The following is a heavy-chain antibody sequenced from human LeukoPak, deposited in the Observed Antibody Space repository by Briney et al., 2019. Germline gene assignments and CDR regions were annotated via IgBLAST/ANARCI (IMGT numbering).Heavy chain of an antibody. D-gene: IGHD6-13*01. Sequence: PSETLSLTCTVSGGSISSYYWSWIRQPPGKGLEWIGYIYYSGSTNYNPSLKSRVTISVDTSKNQFSLKLSPVTAADTAVYYCARELAGGAAGFDYWGQGTLVTVSS. V-gene: IGHV4-59*01. CDR2: IYYSGST. CDR1: GGSISSYY. J-gene: IGHJ4*02. CDR3: ARELAGGAAGFDY.